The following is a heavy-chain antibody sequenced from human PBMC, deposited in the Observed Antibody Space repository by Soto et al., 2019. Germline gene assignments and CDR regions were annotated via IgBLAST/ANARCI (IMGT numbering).Heavy chain of an antibody. CDR2: ISSSSSTI. CDR1: GFTFSSYS. V-gene: IGHV3-48*02. CDR3: ARAGRVAVAGTARIQEEGGYYYYGMDV. D-gene: IGHD6-19*01. Sequence: GGSLRLSCAASGFTFSSYSMNWVRQAPGKGLEWVSYISSSSSTIYYADSVKGRFTISRENAKNSLYLQMNSLRDEETAGYYCARAGRVAVAGTARIQEEGGYYYYGMDVWGQGTTVTVSS. J-gene: IGHJ6*02.